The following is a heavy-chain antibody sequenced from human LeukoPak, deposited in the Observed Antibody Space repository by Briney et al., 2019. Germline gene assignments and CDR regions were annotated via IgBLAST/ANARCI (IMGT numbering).Heavy chain of an antibody. CDR1: GYSFTSYW. CDR3: ARRPSYSSGWYMNYFDY. V-gene: IGHV5-51*01. CDR2: IYPGDSDT. D-gene: IGHD6-19*01. Sequence: GESLKISCKGSGYSFTSYWIGWVRQMPGKGLEWMGIIYPGDSDTRYSPSFQGQVTISADKSISTAYLQWSSLKASDTAMYFCARRPSYSSGWYMNYFDYWGQGTLVTVSS. J-gene: IGHJ4*02.